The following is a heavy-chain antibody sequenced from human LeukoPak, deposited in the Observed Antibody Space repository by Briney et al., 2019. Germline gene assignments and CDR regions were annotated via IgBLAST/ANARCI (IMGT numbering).Heavy chain of an antibody. D-gene: IGHD4-17*01. Sequence: PSETLSLTCAVSGGSNSNGGYSWSWIRQPPGKGLEWIGFIYHTGTTFYNPSLKSRVTMSIDASKNQFSLNLSSVTAADTAIYYCARRRGTTVTTYFDYWGQGALVSVSS. CDR2: IYHTGTT. CDR3: ARRRGTTVTTYFDY. CDR1: GGSNSNGGYS. J-gene: IGHJ4*02. V-gene: IGHV4-30-2*01.